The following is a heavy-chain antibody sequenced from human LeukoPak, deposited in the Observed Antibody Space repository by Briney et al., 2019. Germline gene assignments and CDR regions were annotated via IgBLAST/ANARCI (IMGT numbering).Heavy chain of an antibody. CDR3: ARGYCSGGGCWYFVY. D-gene: IGHD2-15*01. CDR1: GFTFDDYG. Sequence: GGSLRLSCAASGFTFDDYGMNWVRQAPGKGLEWVSGLNWNGGSIGYGDSVKGRFTISRDNAKSSLYLQMNSLRAEDTALYYCARGYCSGGGCWYFVYWGQGTPVTVSS. CDR2: LNWNGGSI. V-gene: IGHV3-20*04. J-gene: IGHJ4*02.